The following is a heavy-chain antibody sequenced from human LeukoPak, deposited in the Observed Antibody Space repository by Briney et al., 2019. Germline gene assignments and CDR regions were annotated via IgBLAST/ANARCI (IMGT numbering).Heavy chain of an antibody. CDR1: GFTFSGSA. CDR3: AEGYSSGWTYFDY. D-gene: IGHD6-19*01. CDR2: IRSKANSYAT. V-gene: IGHV3-73*01. Sequence: GGSLRLSCAASGFTFSGSAMHWVRQASGKGLEWVGRIRSKANSYATAYAASVKGRFTISRDDSKNTAYLQMNSLRAEDTAVYYCAEGYSSGWTYFDYWGQGTLVTVSS. J-gene: IGHJ4*02.